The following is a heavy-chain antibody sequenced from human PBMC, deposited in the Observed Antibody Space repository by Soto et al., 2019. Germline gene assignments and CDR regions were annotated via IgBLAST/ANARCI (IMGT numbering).Heavy chain of an antibody. CDR3: ARERGSGAGY. V-gene: IGHV3-21*01. Sequence: GGSLILSCAASGFTFSSYSMNWVRQAPGKGLEWVSSISSSSSYIYYADSVKGRFTISRDNAKNSLYLQMNSLRAEDTAVYYCARERGSGAGYWGQGTLVTVSS. CDR1: GFTFSSYS. J-gene: IGHJ4*02. CDR2: ISSSSSYI. D-gene: IGHD3-10*01.